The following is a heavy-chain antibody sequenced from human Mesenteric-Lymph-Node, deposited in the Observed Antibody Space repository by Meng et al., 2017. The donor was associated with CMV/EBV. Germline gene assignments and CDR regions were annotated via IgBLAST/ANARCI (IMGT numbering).Heavy chain of an antibody. CDR2: VTASGGGP. CDR3: AKDRDFWSGYPYDGLDA. V-gene: IGHV3-23*01. D-gene: IGHD3-3*01. J-gene: IGHJ3*01. Sequence: GGSLRLSCVASGFSFTFYAMTWVRQSPLRGLEWVSSVTASGGGPYYADSVKGRFTISRDNSRNTMYLQMSNLRTEDTAIYYCAKDRDFWSGYPYDGLDAWGQGTQVTVSS. CDR1: GFSFTFYA.